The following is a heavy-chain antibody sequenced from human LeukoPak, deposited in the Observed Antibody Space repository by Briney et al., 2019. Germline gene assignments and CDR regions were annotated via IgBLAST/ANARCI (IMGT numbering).Heavy chain of an antibody. J-gene: IGHJ4*02. D-gene: IGHD4-17*01. CDR2: ISGSGGST. Sequence: PGGSLRLSCAASGFTFSSYSMNWVRQAPGKGLEWVSAISGSGGSTYYADSVKGRFTISRDNSKNTLYLQMNSLRAEDTAVYYCAKDRTTTGAHFDYWGQGTLVTVSS. CDR3: AKDRTTTGAHFDY. V-gene: IGHV3-23*01. CDR1: GFTFSSYS.